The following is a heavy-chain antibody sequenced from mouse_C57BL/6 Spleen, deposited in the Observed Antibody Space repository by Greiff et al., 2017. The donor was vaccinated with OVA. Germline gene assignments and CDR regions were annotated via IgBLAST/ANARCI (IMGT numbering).Heavy chain of an antibody. CDR2: IWSDGST. Sequence: VKLVESGPGLVAPSQSLSITCTVSGFSFTSYGVHWVRQPPGKGLEWLVVIWSDGSTTYNSALKSRLSISKDNSKSQVFLKMNSLQTDDTAMYYCARQDDYDPYYYAMDYWGQGTSVTVSS. V-gene: IGHV2-6-1*01. CDR3: ARQDDYDPYYYAMDY. D-gene: IGHD2-4*01. CDR1: GFSFTSYG. J-gene: IGHJ4*01.